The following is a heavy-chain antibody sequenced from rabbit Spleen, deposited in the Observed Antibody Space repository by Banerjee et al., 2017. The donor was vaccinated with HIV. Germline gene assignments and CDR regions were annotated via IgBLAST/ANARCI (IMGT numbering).Heavy chain of an antibody. CDR2: IAGSSSVFT. CDR1: GFDFSVYG. CDR3: ARDLAGVIGWNFGW. D-gene: IGHD4-1*01. V-gene: IGHV1S45*01. J-gene: IGHJ3*01. Sequence: QEQLVESGGGLVQPGGSLKLSCKASGFDFSVYGLSWVRQAPGKGLEWISCIAGSSSVFTYSATWAKGRFTCSKTSSTTVTLQMTSLTAADTATYFCARDLAGVIGWNFGWWGQGTLVTVS.